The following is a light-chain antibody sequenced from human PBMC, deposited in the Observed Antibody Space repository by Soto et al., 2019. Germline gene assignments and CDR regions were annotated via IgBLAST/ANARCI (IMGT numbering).Light chain of an antibody. J-gene: IGKJ1*01. CDR2: AAS. Sequence: DIQMTQSPSSLSASVGDRVTITCRASQGISKYLAWYQQKPGKVPKLLIYAASTLQSGFPSRFSGSGSGTGFTLTISSLQPEDVATDYCQKYNSAFRTFGQRTKVEIK. CDR3: QKYNSAFRT. CDR1: QGISKY. V-gene: IGKV1-27*01.